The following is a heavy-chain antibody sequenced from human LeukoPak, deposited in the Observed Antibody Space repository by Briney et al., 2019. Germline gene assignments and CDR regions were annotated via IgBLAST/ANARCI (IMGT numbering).Heavy chain of an antibody. CDR3: AKGLVVNDNYFDN. V-gene: IGHV3-23*01. Sequence: GQSLRLSCAASGFILRTYAMNWVRQVPGKGLEWVSSIGGSDDTTYYADSVKGRFTISSDFSTNTVSLQMTSLRAEDTAVYFCAKGLVVNDNYFDNWGQGTLVTVSS. J-gene: IGHJ4*02. D-gene: IGHD2-2*01. CDR1: GFILRTYA. CDR2: IGGSDDTT.